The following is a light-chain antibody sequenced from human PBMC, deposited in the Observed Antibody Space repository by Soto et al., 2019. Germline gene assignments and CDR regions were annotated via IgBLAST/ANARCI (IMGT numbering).Light chain of an antibody. Sequence: DIQFTQSPSFLSASVGDRVTITCRASQGISSYLAWYQQKPGKAPKLLIYDVSTLQSGVPSRFSGSGSGTEFTLRISSLQPEDFATYHCQQLNSYPITFGQGTRLEIK. CDR1: QGISSY. V-gene: IGKV1-9*01. CDR2: DVS. J-gene: IGKJ5*01. CDR3: QQLNSYPIT.